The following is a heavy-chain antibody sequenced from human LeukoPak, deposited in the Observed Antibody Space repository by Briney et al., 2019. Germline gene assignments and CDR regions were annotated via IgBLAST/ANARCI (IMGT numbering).Heavy chain of an antibody. D-gene: IGHD3-22*01. J-gene: IGHJ4*02. CDR2: IYPGDSDT. Sequence: GESLKISCKGSGYSFTSYWIGWVRQMPGKGLEWMGIIYPGDSDTRYSPSFQGQVTISADKSISTAYLQWSSLKASDTAMYYYARQGRISTYYYDSSGYYYGYWGQGTLVTVSS. CDR3: ARQGRISTYYYDSSGYYYGY. CDR1: GYSFTSYW. V-gene: IGHV5-51*01.